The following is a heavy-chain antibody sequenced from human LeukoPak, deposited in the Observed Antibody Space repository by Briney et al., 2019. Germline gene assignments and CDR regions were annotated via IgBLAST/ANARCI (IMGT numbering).Heavy chain of an antibody. CDR3: ARDQRSYYGSGSYYRLGY. Sequence: GGSLGLSCAASGFTFSSYAMHWVRQAPGKGLEWVAVISYDGSNKYYADSVKGRFTISRDNSKNTLYLQMNRLRAEDTAVYYCARDQRSYYGSGSYYRLGYWGQGTLVTVSS. CDR1: GFTFSSYA. V-gene: IGHV3-30*04. CDR2: ISYDGSNK. D-gene: IGHD3-10*01. J-gene: IGHJ4*02.